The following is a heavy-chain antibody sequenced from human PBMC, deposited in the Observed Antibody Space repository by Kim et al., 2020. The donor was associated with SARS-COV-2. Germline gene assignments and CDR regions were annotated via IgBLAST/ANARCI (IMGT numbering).Heavy chain of an antibody. CDR1: GFTFSSYA. J-gene: IGHJ6*02. Sequence: GGSLRLSCAASGFTFSSYAMSWVRQAPGKGLEWVSAISGSGGSTYYADSVKGRFTISRDNSKNTLYLQMNSLRAEDTAVYYCAKDPLPYGDYYYYGMDVWGQGTTVTVSS. V-gene: IGHV3-23*01. CDR2: ISGSGGST. D-gene: IGHD4-17*01. CDR3: AKDPLPYGDYYYYGMDV.